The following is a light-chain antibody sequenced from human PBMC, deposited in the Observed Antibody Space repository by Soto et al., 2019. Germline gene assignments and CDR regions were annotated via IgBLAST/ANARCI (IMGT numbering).Light chain of an antibody. CDR1: QGISSF. CDR2: AAA. V-gene: IGKV1-8*01. CDR3: QQYLSYPYT. Sequence: AFRMTQSPSSISASTGDRVTITCRASQGISSFLFWYQQKPGKAPKLLIYAAATLQRGAPSRFSAGGSGTDFTLNISRLQSADVATYFCQQYLSYPYTFGQGTKLE. J-gene: IGKJ2*01.